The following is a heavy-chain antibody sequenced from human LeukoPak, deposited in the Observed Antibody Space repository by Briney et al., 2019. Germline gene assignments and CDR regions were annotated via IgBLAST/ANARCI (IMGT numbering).Heavy chain of an antibody. CDR1: GFTFSSYA. Sequence: GGSLRLSCAASGFTFSSYAMHWVRQAPGKGLEWVAVISYDGSNKYYADSVKGRFTISRDNSKNTLYLQMNSLRAEDTAVYYCARAAYVVAASFDYWGQGTLVTVSS. J-gene: IGHJ4*02. D-gene: IGHD2-15*01. CDR3: ARAAYVVAASFDY. V-gene: IGHV3-30-3*01. CDR2: ISYDGSNK.